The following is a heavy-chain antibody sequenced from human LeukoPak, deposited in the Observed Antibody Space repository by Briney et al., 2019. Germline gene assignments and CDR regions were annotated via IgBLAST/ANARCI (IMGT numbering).Heavy chain of an antibody. J-gene: IGHJ3*02. Sequence: SETLSLTCAVYNGSFSNYYWNWLRQPPGKGLEWIGEINHSGSTNYNPSLKSRVTISVDTSKNLFSLRLSSVTAADTAVYYCALDTSDDGIWGPGTMVTVSS. D-gene: IGHD3-22*01. V-gene: IGHV4-34*01. CDR3: ALDTSDDGI. CDR1: NGSFSNYY. CDR2: INHSGST.